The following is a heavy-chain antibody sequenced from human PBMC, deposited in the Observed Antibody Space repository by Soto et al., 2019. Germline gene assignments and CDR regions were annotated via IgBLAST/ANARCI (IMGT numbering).Heavy chain of an antibody. D-gene: IGHD6-19*01. V-gene: IGHV1-18*04. CDR3: ARDLEQWLVRRVYAFDI. CDR2: ISAYNGNT. J-gene: IGHJ3*02. Sequence: QVQLVQSGAEVMKPGASVKVSCKASGYTFTSYGISWVRQAPGQGLEWMGWISAYNGNTNYAQKLQGRVTMTTDTSTSTAYMELRSLRSDDTAVYYCARDLEQWLVRRVYAFDIWGQGTMVTVSS. CDR1: GYTFTSYG.